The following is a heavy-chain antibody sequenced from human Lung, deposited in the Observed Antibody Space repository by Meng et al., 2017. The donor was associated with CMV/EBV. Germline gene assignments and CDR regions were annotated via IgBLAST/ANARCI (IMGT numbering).Heavy chain of an antibody. J-gene: IGHJ3*02. V-gene: IGHV3-30*02. CDR1: GITFSRYG. CDR2: IENDGSNK. Sequence: GGSLRLXCAASGITFSRYGMDWVRQGPGKGLEWVAFIENDGSNKYYADSVKGRFTISRDNSKNTVHLQMNSLRAEDTALYYCVKFFRWDQPDDAFDIWGHGXMVTVSS. CDR3: VKFFRWDQPDDAFDI. D-gene: IGHD1-26*01.